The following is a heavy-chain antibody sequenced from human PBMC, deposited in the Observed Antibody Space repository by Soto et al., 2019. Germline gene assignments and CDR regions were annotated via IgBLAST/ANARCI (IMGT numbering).Heavy chain of an antibody. CDR2: INPNSGGT. CDR1: GYTFSGFY. J-gene: IGHJ4*02. Sequence: ASVKVSCKASGYTFSGFYMHWVRQAPGQGLEWMGWINPNSGGTKSAEKFLGRVTMTRDTSISTAYMELSRLTSDDTAVYYCASAAVTGTAGLDFWGQGTQVTVSS. CDR3: ASAAVTGTAGLDF. V-gene: IGHV1-2*02. D-gene: IGHD6-19*01.